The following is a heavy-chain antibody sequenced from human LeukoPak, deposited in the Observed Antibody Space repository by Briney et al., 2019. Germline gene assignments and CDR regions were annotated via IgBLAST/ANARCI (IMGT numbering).Heavy chain of an antibody. V-gene: IGHV4-4*07. D-gene: IGHD3-16*01. Sequence: PSETLSLTCSVSGDSNTGYSWNWIRQPAGKGLEWIGRVYSSGNTDYNPSLKRRINMSVDTSKNQFSLELSSVTAADTAVYYCATKSRGRIMTESYYYYMDVWGKGTTVTVSS. CDR1: GDSNTGYS. CDR3: ATKSRGRIMTESYYYYMDV. J-gene: IGHJ6*03. CDR2: VYSSGNT.